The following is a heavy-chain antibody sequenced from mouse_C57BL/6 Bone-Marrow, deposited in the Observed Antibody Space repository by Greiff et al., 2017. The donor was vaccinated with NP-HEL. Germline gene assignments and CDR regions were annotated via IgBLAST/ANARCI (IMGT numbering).Heavy chain of an antibody. Sequence: VHLVESGPGLVQPSQSLSITCTVSGFSLTSYGVHWVRQSPGKGLEWLGVIWSGGSTDYNAAFISRLSISKDNSKSQVFFKMNSLQADDTAIYYCAGYDYGCYYAMDYWGQGTSVTVSS. CDR3: AGYDYGCYYAMDY. D-gene: IGHD2-4*01. V-gene: IGHV2-2*01. J-gene: IGHJ4*01. CDR2: IWSGGST. CDR1: GFSLTSYG.